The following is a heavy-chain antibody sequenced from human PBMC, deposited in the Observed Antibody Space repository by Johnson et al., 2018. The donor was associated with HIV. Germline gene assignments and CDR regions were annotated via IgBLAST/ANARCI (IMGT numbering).Heavy chain of an antibody. CDR3: AKGVTMINSLDAFDI. Sequence: QVQLVESGGGVVQPGRSLRLSCTASGFTFSSYAMHWVRQAPGKGLEWVAVISYDGSNKYYADSVKGRFTISRDNSKNTLYLQMNSLRAEDTAVYYCAKGVTMINSLDAFDIWGQGTMVTVSS. CDR1: GFTFSSYA. D-gene: IGHD3-22*01. CDR2: ISYDGSNK. V-gene: IGHV3-30*04. J-gene: IGHJ3*02.